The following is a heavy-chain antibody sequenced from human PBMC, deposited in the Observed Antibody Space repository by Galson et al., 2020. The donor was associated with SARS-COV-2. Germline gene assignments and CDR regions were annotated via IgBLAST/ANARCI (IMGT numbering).Heavy chain of an antibody. Sequence: ETSETLSLTCTVSGGSISSYYWSWIRQPPGKGLEWIGYIYYSGSTNYNPSLKSRVTISVDTSKNQFSLKLSSVTAADTAVYYCAKALGPSVDTDIGYWGQGTLVTVSS. D-gene: IGHD5-18*01. J-gene: IGHJ4*02. CDR1: GGSISSYY. CDR2: IYYSGST. CDR3: AKALGPSVDTDIGY. V-gene: IGHV4-59*08.